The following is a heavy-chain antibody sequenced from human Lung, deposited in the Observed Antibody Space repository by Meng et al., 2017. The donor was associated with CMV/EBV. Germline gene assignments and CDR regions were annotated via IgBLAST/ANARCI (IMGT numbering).Heavy chain of an antibody. Sequence: GGSXRLXCAASGFIFSNYAMSWVRQAPGKGLEWFSFMSGSGSMMFYVDSVRGRFTISRDSSKNTLYLQMNSLRAEDTAVYYCAKKGGDGALHYFDYWGQGTLVTVSS. CDR1: GFIFSNYA. CDR3: AKKGGDGALHYFDY. CDR2: MSGSGSMM. D-gene: IGHD3-16*01. J-gene: IGHJ4*02. V-gene: IGHV3-23*01.